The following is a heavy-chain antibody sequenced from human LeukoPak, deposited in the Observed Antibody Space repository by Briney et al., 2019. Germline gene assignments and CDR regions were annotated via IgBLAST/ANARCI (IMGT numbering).Heavy chain of an antibody. D-gene: IGHD2-2*01. CDR2: IYSGGDT. CDR1: EFTFSRYW. J-gene: IGHJ3*02. CDR3: ARGSCSNIRCHDAFDI. Sequence: GGSLRLSCAASEFTFSRYWMTWVRQAPGKGLECVSIIYSGGDTYYTDSVKGRFSVPRDNSKNTLYLQMNSLRVDDTAVYYCARGSCSNIRCHDAFDIWGQGTMVTVSS. V-gene: IGHV3-53*01.